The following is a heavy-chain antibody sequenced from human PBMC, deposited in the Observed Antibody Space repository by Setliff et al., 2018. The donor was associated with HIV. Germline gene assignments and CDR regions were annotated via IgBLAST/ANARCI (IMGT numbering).Heavy chain of an antibody. Sequence: PSETLSLTCTVSGYPISSGYYWGWIRQPPGKGLEWIGSIYHSGTTYYNPSLKSRVTISVDTSKNQFSLKLSSATAADTAVYYCARDRRDDYYLTAYFDSLGQGTVVTVSS. V-gene: IGHV4-38-2*02. D-gene: IGHD1-26*01. CDR2: IYHSGTT. J-gene: IGHJ4*02. CDR3: ARDRRDDYYLTAYFDS. CDR1: GYPISSGYY.